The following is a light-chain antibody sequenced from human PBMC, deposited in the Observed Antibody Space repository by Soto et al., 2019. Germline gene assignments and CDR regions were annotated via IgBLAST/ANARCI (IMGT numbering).Light chain of an antibody. V-gene: IGLV2-14*01. CDR2: EVV. J-gene: IGLJ1*01. CDR3: TSYTSSSPLV. CDR1: SSDVGGYNY. Sequence: QSALTQPASLSGSPGQSITISCTGTSSDVGGYNYVSWYQHHPGKAPKLMIYEVVNRPSGVSNRFSGSKSGNTASLTISGLQAEDEADYYCTSYTSSSPLVFGTGTKVTVL.